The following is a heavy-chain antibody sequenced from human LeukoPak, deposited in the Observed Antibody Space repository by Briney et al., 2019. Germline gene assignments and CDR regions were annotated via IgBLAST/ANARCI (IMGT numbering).Heavy chain of an antibody. CDR1: GFTFSSYG. J-gene: IGHJ4*02. V-gene: IGHV3-30*02. CDR2: IRYDGSNK. CDR3: GKIAAAGPRFPFDY. D-gene: IGHD6-13*01. Sequence: PGGSLRLSCAASGFTFSSYGMHWVRQAPGKWLEWVAFIRYDGSNKYYADSVKGRFTISRDNSKNTLYLQMNSLRAEDTAVYYCGKIAAAGPRFPFDYWGQGTLVTVSS.